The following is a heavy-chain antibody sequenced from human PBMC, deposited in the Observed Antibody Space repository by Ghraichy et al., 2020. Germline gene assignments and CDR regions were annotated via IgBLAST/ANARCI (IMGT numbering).Heavy chain of an antibody. J-gene: IGHJ4*02. CDR3: ARQPNRAVAPGYFDY. V-gene: IGHV4-39*07. CDR1: GGSISSSSYY. D-gene: IGHD6-19*01. CDR2: NSGST. Sequence: SETLSLTCTVSGGSISSSSYYWGWIRQPPGKGLEWIGSNSGSTYYNPSLKSRVTISVDTSKNQFSLKLSSVTAADTAVYYCARQPNRAVAPGYFDYWGQGTLVTVSS.